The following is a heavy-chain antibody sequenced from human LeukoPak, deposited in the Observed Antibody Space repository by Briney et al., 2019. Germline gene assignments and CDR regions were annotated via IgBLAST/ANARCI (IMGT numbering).Heavy chain of an antibody. Sequence: GGSLRLSCAASGFTFSSYAMHWVRQAPGKGLEYVSGISSNGGSTYYASSLKARFTISRDNSKNTLFLQMGSLRDEDMAVYYCATNSTTGTSGAFDIWGQGTMVTVSS. V-gene: IGHV3-64*01. CDR3: ATNSTTGTSGAFDI. CDR1: GFTFSSYA. D-gene: IGHD1-1*01. CDR2: ISSNGGST. J-gene: IGHJ3*02.